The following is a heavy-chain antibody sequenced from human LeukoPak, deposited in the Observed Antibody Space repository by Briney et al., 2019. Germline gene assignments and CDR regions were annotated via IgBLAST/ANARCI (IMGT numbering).Heavy chain of an antibody. Sequence: GGSLRLSCAASGFTFTSYSMNWVRQAPGKGLEWVSTISGGGGSTYYADSVKGRFTISRDNSKNTLYLQVNSLRAEDTAVYYCARGGKWDVTPFDYWGQGTLVTVSS. D-gene: IGHD1-26*01. V-gene: IGHV3-23*01. CDR1: GFTFTSYS. J-gene: IGHJ4*02. CDR2: ISGGGGST. CDR3: ARGGKWDVTPFDY.